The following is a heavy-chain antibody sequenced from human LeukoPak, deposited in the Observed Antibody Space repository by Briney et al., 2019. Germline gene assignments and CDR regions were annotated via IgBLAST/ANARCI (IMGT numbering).Heavy chain of an antibody. J-gene: IGHJ4*02. V-gene: IGHV4-39*01. CDR2: IYYSGST. CDR3: AGGAAAAGRRRFDY. Sequence: PSETLSLTCTVSGGSISSSSYYWGWIRQPPGKGLEWIGSIYYSGSTYYNPSLKSRVTISVDTSKNQYNLKLSSVTAADTAVYYCAGGAAAAGRRRFDYWGQGTLVTVSS. D-gene: IGHD6-13*01. CDR1: GGSISSSSYY.